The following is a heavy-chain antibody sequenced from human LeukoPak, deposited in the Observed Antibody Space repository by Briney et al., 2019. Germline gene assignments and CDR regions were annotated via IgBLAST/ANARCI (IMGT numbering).Heavy chain of an antibody. Sequence: GESLKISCKGSGYSFTTYWIGWVRQMPGKGLEWMGIVYPDDSDTRYSPSFQGQVTISADKSINTAYLQWSSLKASDTAIYYCASRVRFPDAFDVWGQGTMVTVST. V-gene: IGHV5-51*01. CDR2: VYPDDSDT. CDR3: ASRVRFPDAFDV. CDR1: GYSFTTYW. J-gene: IGHJ3*01. D-gene: IGHD3-3*01.